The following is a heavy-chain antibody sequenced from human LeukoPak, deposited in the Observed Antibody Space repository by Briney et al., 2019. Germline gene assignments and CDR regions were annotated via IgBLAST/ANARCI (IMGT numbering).Heavy chain of an antibody. Sequence: SGTLSLTCGVSGYSISSNHWWEWVRQPPGKGLEWIGEIYHSGSTNYNPSLKSRVTISVDKSKNQFSLKLSSVTAADTAVYYCARDEDSSGWYLAGWGQGTLVTVSS. V-gene: IGHV4-4*02. CDR2: IYHSGST. D-gene: IGHD6-19*01. J-gene: IGHJ4*02. CDR1: GYSISSNHW. CDR3: ARDEDSSGWYLAG.